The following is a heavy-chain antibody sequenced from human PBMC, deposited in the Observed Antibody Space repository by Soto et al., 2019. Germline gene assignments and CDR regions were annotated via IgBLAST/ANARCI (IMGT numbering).Heavy chain of an antibody. CDR1: GLTFSSYW. J-gene: IGHJ4*02. CDR3: AREYSSSSGPFDY. D-gene: IGHD6-6*01. Sequence: GGSLRLSCAASGLTFSSYWMSWVRQAPGKGLEWVAVIWYDGSNKYYADSVKGRFTISRDNSKNTLYLQMNSLRAEDTAVYYCAREYSSSSGPFDYWGQGTLVTVSS. V-gene: IGHV3-33*08. CDR2: IWYDGSNK.